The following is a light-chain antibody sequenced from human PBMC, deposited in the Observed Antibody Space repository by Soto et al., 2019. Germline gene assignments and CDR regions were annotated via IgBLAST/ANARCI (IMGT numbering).Light chain of an antibody. CDR2: GNR. V-gene: IGLV1-40*01. J-gene: IGLJ3*02. CDR3: QAYDYSLTASV. Sequence: QSVLTQPPSVSGAPGQRVTLSCTGNTSNLGAGYDVHWYQQLPGAAPKLVIFGNRNRPSGVPERFSGSKSGTSASLAITGRQAEDEADYYCQAYDYSLTASVFGGGTKLNVL. CDR1: TSNLGAGYD.